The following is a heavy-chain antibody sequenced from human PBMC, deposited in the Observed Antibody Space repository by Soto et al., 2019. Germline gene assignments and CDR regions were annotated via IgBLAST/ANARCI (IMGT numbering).Heavy chain of an antibody. CDR2: TYYRSKWYN. CDR1: GDSVSSNSAA. D-gene: IGHD6-19*01. V-gene: IGHV6-1*01. J-gene: IGHJ5*01. CDR3: ARVGIAVGGLGWFDY. Sequence: SQTLSLTCAISGDSVSSNSAAWNWIRQSPSRGLEWLGRTYYRSKWYNDYAVSVKSRITINPDTSQNQFSRQLNSVTTEDTAVYYCARVGIAVGGLGWFDYWGQGTLVTVSS.